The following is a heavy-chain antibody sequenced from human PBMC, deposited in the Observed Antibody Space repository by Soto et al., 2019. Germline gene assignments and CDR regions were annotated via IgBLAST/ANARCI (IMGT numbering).Heavy chain of an antibody. J-gene: IGHJ5*02. Sequence: QVQLVESGGGVVQPGMSLRVSCAASGFTFSTYGMHWVRQAPGKGLEWVADIWYDGRNKYYADSVKGRFTISRDNSQNTLYLHMNSLRAEATALYDCASWMQSNAVAVPLPGGADLWGQGTLVTVSS. CDR3: ASWMQSNAVAVPLPGGADL. D-gene: IGHD6-19*01. V-gene: IGHV3-33*01. CDR1: GFTFSTYG. CDR2: IWYDGRNK.